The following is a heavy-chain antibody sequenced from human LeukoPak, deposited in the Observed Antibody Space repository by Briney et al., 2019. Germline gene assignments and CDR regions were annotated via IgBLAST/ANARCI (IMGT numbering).Heavy chain of an antibody. D-gene: IGHD2-2*01. V-gene: IGHV1-24*01. CDR2: FDPEDGET. J-gene: IGHJ5*02. CDR1: GYTLTELS. CDR3: AIMQLGYCSSTSCYHWFDP. Sequence: ASVKVSCKVSGYTLTELSMHWVRQAPGKGLEWMGGFDPEDGETIYAQKFQGRVTMTEDTSTDTAYMELSSLRSEDTAVYYCAIMQLGYCSSTSCYHWFDPWGQGTLVTVSS.